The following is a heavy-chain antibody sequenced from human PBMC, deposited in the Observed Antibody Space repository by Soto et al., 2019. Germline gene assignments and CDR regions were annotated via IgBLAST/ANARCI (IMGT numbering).Heavy chain of an antibody. CDR3: ASQGLYSIDGYYYYYYGMDV. D-gene: IGHD2-8*01. CDR1: GYTFTGYY. V-gene: IGHV1-2*02. J-gene: IGHJ6*02. CDR2: INPNSGGT. Sequence: ASVKVSCKASGYTFTGYYMHWVRQAPGQGLEWMGWINPNSGGTNYAQKFQGRVTMTRDTSISTAYMELSRLRSDDTAVYYCASQGLYSIDGYYYYYYGMDVWGQGTTVTISS.